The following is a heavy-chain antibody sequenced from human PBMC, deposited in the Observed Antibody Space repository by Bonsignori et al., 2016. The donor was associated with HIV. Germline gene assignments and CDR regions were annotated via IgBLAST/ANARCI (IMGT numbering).Heavy chain of an antibody. D-gene: IGHD5-24*01. V-gene: IGHV3-30-3*01. Sequence: VRQAPGKGLEWVAFISYHGSNKYYADSVKGRFTISRDNSKNTLNLQMNSLRAEDTAVYYCARRDGYNYIDGLDIWGPRDNGHRLL. CDR3: ARRDGYNYIDGLDI. CDR2: ISYHGSNK. J-gene: IGHJ3*02.